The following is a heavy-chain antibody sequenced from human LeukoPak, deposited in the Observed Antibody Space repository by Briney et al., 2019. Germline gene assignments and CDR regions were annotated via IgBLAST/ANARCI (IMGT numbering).Heavy chain of an antibody. CDR1: GFTFSSHD. D-gene: IGHD5-24*01. CDR2: ISSNGGST. J-gene: IGHJ4*02. V-gene: IGHV3-64D*09. CDR3: VKYWVATIVSPRHFDN. Sequence: PGGSVRLSCSASGFTFSSHDMHWVRHAPGKGLEYVSGISSNGGSTYYPDSVKGRFTISRDNSKNTLYLQMSSLRAEDTAVYYCVKYWVATIVSPRHFDNWGQGTLVTVSS.